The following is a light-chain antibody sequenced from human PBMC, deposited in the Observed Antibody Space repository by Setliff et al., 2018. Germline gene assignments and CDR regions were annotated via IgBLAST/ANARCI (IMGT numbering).Light chain of an antibody. V-gene: IGLV2-8*01. CDR1: SSDVGGYNH. Sequence: QSALTQPPSASGSPGQSVAISCTGTSSDVGGYNHVAWYQQHPGKAPKLMIYDVNKQPSGVPDRFSGSKSGNTASLTVSGLQADDEADYYCSSYAGNYIYVFGTGTKVTVL. CDR3: SSYAGNYIYV. J-gene: IGLJ1*01. CDR2: DVN.